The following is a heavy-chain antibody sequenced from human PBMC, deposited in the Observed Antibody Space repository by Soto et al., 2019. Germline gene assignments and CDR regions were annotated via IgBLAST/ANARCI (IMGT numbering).Heavy chain of an antibody. J-gene: IGHJ3*02. CDR3: AKEYFFAVPYGQIGAYDI. D-gene: IGHD3-3*01. CDR1: GFTFSKYG. V-gene: IGHV3-30*18. Sequence: QVQLVESGGGVVQPGNALRLSCTATGFTFSKYGIHWVRQAPGRGLEWVAVISYDGSRQHFADSVKGRFTISRDNSRNTANLQVNSLRPDDTAVYFCAKEYFFAVPYGQIGAYDIWGQGTVVTVSS. CDR2: ISYDGSRQ.